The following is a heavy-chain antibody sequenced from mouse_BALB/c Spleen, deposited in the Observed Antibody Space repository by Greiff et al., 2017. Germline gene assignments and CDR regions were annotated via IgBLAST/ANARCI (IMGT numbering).Heavy chain of an antibody. CDR3: ARKVVNDYDDGFAY. V-gene: IGHV5-17*02. J-gene: IGHJ3*01. CDR1: RFIFSSFG. Sequence: EVQLVEPLGGLVQPGGSRKLSCVASRFIFSSFGLPWVRQAPEKGLEWVAYISSGSSTIYHADTVKGRFTISRDNPKNTLFLQMTSLRSEDTAMYYCARKVVNDYDDGFAYWGQGTLVTVSA. D-gene: IGHD2-4*01. CDR2: ISSGSSTI.